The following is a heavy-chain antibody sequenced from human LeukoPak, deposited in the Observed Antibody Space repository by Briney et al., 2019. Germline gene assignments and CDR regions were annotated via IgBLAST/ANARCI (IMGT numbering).Heavy chain of an antibody. CDR2: IYHSGST. Sequence: SETLSLTCAVSGYSISSGYYWGWIRQPAGNGLEWIGSIYHSGSTYCNPSLKSRVTISVDTSKNQFSLKLSSVTAADTAVYYCARLYSSSYDAFDIWGQGTMVTVSS. CDR3: ARLYSSSYDAFDI. V-gene: IGHV4-38-2*01. J-gene: IGHJ3*02. CDR1: GYSISSGYY. D-gene: IGHD6-6*01.